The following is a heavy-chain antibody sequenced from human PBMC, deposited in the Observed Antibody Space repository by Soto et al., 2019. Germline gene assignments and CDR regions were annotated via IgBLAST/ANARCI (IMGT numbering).Heavy chain of an antibody. V-gene: IGHV5-10-1*01. Sequence: GESLKLSCQGSGYSFTSYWISWVRQMPGKGLEWMGRIDPSDSYTNYSPSFQGHVTISADKSISTAYLQWSSLKASDTAMYYCASPSGPSQYYYGMDVGGQGTTVTGSS. CDR1: GYSFTSYW. CDR3: ASPSGPSQYYYGMDV. J-gene: IGHJ6*02. CDR2: IDPSDSYT.